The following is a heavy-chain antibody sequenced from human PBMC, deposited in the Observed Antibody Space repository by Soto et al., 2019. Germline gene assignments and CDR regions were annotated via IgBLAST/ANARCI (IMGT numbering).Heavy chain of an antibody. D-gene: IGHD1-26*01. Sequence: PGGSLRLSCEASRFTLSNYWMHWVRQAPGKGLVWVSRIKSDGSYTSYADSVKGRSTISRDSAKNTVYLQMNSLTVEDTAVYYCEWSYWPVVNFWGQGIVVTVS. J-gene: IGHJ4*02. CDR2: IKSDGSYT. CDR1: RFTLSNYW. V-gene: IGHV3-74*01. CDR3: EWSYWPVVNF.